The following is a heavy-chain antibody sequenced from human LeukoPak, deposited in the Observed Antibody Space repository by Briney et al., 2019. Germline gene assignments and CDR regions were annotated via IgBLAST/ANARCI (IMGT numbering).Heavy chain of an antibody. D-gene: IGHD1-26*01. J-gene: IGHJ6*02. CDR3: ARYSGSYYYGLDV. V-gene: IGHV3-53*01. CDR1: GFTVSSNY. CDR2: IYSGGST. Sequence: PGGSLRLSCAASGFTVSSNYMSWVRQAPGKGLEWVSIIYSGGSTNYADSVKGRFTVSRDNSKNTVYLQMNSLRVEDTAVYYCARYSGSYYYGLDVWGQGTTVTVSS.